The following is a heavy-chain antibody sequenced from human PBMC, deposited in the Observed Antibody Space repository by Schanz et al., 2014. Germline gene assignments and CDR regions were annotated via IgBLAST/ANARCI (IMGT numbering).Heavy chain of an antibody. CDR2: LWHDGSKK. Sequence: VQLLESGGGLVQPGGSLRLSCSASGFTFSSYAMSWVRQAPGKGLEWVAILWHDGSKKYYADSVKGRFTISRDNAENTLFLQMNSLRAEDTAVYYCARKVVATIGGYYDNWGQGTLVTVSS. D-gene: IGHD5-12*01. CDR3: ARKVVATIGGYYDN. V-gene: IGHV3-33*08. CDR1: GFTFSSYA. J-gene: IGHJ4*02.